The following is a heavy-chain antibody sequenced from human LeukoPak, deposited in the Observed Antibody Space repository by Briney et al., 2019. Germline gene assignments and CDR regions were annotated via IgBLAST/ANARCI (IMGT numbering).Heavy chain of an antibody. V-gene: IGHV4-59*01. J-gene: IGHJ4*02. CDR1: GASISSYY. D-gene: IGHD2-21*01. Sequence: SETLSLTCTVSGASISSYYWSWIRQPPGKGLEWVAYIFYSGNSNYNPSLKSRVTISLDTSKNQFFLKLSSVTAADTAVYYCARDGDCHPNWDFDYWGQGNLVTVSS. CDR2: IFYSGNS. CDR3: ARDGDCHPNWDFDY.